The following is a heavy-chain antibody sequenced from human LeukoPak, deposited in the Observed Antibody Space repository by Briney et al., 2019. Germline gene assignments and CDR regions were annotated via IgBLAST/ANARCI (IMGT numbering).Heavy chain of an antibody. CDR3: ARATRYCSSTSCWYYFDY. D-gene: IGHD2-2*01. J-gene: IGHJ4*02. CDR2: MNPNSGNT. V-gene: IGHV1-8*01. CDR1: GYTFSSYD. Sequence: ASAKVSCKASGYTFSSYDINWVRQATGQGLEWMGWMNPNSGNTGYAQKFQGRVTMTRNTSISTAYMELSSLRSEDTAVYYCARATRYCSSTSCWYYFDYWGQGTLVTVSS.